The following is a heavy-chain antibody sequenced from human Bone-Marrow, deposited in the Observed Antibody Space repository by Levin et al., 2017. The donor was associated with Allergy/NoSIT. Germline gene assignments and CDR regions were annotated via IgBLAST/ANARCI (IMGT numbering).Heavy chain of an antibody. Sequence: PSQTLSLTCVVSGGSISSENWWIWVRQSPGKGLQWIGEIYPSGITNYTPSLRSRVTFSLDKSKNQFSLRLSSVTAADTAVYYCARDADYKYGVDVWGQGTTVTVSS. D-gene: IGHD3-10*01. CDR2: IYPSGIT. CDR3: ARDADYKYGVDV. J-gene: IGHJ6*02. V-gene: IGHV4/OR15-8*01. CDR1: GGSISSENW.